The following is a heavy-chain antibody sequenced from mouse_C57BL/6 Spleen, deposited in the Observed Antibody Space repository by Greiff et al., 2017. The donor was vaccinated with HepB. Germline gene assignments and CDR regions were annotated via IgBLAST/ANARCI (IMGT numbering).Heavy chain of an antibody. Sequence: VQLQQSGPELVKPGASVKISCKASGYSFTGYYMNWVKQSPEKSLEWIGEINPSTGGTTYNQKFKAKATLTVDKSSSTAYMQLKSLTSEDSAVYDGASAGYPSGCAYWGQGTLVTVSA. CDR2: INPSTGGT. CDR3: ASAGYPSGCAY. V-gene: IGHV1-42*01. J-gene: IGHJ3*01. D-gene: IGHD2-14*01. CDR1: GYSFTGYY.